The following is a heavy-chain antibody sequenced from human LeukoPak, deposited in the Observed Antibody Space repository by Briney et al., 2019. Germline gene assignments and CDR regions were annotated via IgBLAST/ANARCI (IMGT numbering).Heavy chain of an antibody. CDR1: GDSVSSNSAA. J-gene: IGHJ4*02. V-gene: IGHV6-1*01. D-gene: IGHD3-9*01. CDR2: TYYRSKWYN. CDR3: ARSGRDYYDILTGYYTAFEFDY. Sequence: SQTLSLTCAISGDSVSSNSAAWNWLRQSPSRGLEWLGRTYYRSKWYNDYAVSVKSRITINPDTSKNQFSLQLNSVTPEDTAVYYCARSGRDYYDILTGYYTAFEFDYWGQGTLVTVSS.